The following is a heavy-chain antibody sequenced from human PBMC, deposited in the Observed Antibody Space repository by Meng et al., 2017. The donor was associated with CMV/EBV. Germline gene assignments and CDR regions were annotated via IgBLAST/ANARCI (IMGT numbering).Heavy chain of an antibody. CDR3: AHRGSYGYHGY. CDR1: GFSRSTSGVG. Sequence: TWKGVGPTLVTPTPTLTLTCTLSGFSRSTSGVGVGWFRQPPGKALEWLALIYWDDDKRYSPAQKSRLTITKDTSKNQVVLTMTNMDPVDTATYYCAHRGSYGYHGYWGQGTLVTVSS. V-gene: IGHV2-5*02. D-gene: IGHD5-18*01. CDR2: IYWDDDK. J-gene: IGHJ4*02.